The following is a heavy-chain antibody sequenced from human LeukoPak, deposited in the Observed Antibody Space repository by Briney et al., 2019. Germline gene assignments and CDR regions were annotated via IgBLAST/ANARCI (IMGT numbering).Heavy chain of an antibody. V-gene: IGHV3-30*18. CDR2: ISHDGSYK. J-gene: IGHJ5*02. D-gene: IGHD1-26*01. Sequence: PGGSLRLSCVASRFSFRTYGMHWIRQAPGKGLEWVAVISHDGSYKYYADSVEGRFSISRDNSKNTLYLQMNSLRAEDTAVYYCAKGGGSYYLPFDPWGQGTLVTVSS. CDR1: RFSFRTYG. CDR3: AKGGGSYYLPFDP.